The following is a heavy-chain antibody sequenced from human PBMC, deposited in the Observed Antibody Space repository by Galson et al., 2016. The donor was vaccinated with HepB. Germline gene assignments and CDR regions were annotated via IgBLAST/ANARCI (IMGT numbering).Heavy chain of an antibody. CDR3: ARMKNYYYGMDV. V-gene: IGHV2-70*01. CDR2: IDWDEDK. Sequence: PALVKPTQTLTLTCTSSGFSLSTSGMCVSWIRQPPGKALEWLALIDWDEDKYYRTSLKTGLTISKDTSKNQVVLTMTNMDPVDTATYYCARMKNYYYGMDVWGQGTTVTVSS. CDR1: GFSLSTSGMC. J-gene: IGHJ6*02.